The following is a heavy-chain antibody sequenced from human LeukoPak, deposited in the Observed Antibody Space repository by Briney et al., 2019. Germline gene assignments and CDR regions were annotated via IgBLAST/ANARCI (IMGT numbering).Heavy chain of an antibody. CDR2: IYYSGST. CDR3: ATHLKRGYSSGGGFDP. Sequence: SETLSLTCTVSGGSISSYYWSWIRQPPGKGLGWIGYIYYSGSTNYNPSLKSRVTISVDTSKNQLSLKLSSVTAADTAVYYCATHLKRGYSSGGGFDPWGQGTLVTVSS. V-gene: IGHV4-59*01. D-gene: IGHD6-19*01. CDR1: GGSISSYY. J-gene: IGHJ5*02.